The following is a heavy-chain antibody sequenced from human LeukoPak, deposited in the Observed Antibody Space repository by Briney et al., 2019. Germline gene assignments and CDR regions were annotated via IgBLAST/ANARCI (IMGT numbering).Heavy chain of an antibody. D-gene: IGHD3-10*01. J-gene: IGHJ3*02. CDR3: ASSYYGSGSYYKHAFDI. V-gene: IGHV1-18*01. Sequence: ASVKVSCKASGYTFTSYGISWVRQAPGQGLEWMGWISAYNGNTNYAQKLLGRVTMTTDTSTSTAYMELRSLRSDDAAVYYCASSYYGSGSYYKHAFDIWGQGTMVTVSS. CDR1: GYTFTSYG. CDR2: ISAYNGNT.